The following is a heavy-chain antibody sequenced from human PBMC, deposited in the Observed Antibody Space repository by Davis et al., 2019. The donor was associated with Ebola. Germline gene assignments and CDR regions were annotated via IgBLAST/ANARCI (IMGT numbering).Heavy chain of an antibody. CDR1: GGSISSSNW. V-gene: IGHV4-4*02. CDR3: ARDLSFIGPSRWFDP. Sequence: SETLSLTCAVSGGSISSSNWWRWVRQPPGKGLEWIGEIYHSGSTNYDPSLKSRVTISVDKSKNQFSLKLSSVTAADTAVYYCARDLSFIGPSRWFDPWGQGTLVTVSS. J-gene: IGHJ5*02. D-gene: IGHD3-10*01. CDR2: IYHSGST.